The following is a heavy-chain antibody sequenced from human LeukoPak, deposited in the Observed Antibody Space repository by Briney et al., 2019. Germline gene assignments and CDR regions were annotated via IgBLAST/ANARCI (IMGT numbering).Heavy chain of an antibody. CDR3: ARDQGSDYYGSGSYVFDY. Sequence: ASVTVSCKASGYTFTSYYMHWVRQAPGQGLEWMGIINPSGGSTSYAQKFQGRVTMTRDMSTSTVYMELSSLRSEDTAVYYCARDQGSDYYGSGSYVFDYWGQGTLVTVSS. CDR1: GYTFTSYY. J-gene: IGHJ4*02. CDR2: INPSGGST. D-gene: IGHD3-10*01. V-gene: IGHV1-46*01.